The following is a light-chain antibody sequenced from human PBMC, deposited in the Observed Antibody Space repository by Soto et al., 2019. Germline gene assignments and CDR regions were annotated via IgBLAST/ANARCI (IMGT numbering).Light chain of an antibody. CDR1: QSFSRS. V-gene: IGKV3-11*01. J-gene: IGKJ5*01. Sequence: EIVMTQSPATLSVSPGERATLSCRASQSFSRSLTWYQQKPGQAPRLLIYDASTRATGIPPRFSGSGSGTDFTLTISSLEPEDFAVYYCQQRTNWPLSITFGLGTRLEIK. CDR3: QQRTNWPLSIT. CDR2: DAS.